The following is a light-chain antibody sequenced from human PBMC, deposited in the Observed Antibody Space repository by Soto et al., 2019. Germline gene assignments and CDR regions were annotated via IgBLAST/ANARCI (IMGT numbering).Light chain of an antibody. Sequence: QSVLTQPPSVSGAPGQRVTISCTGSSSNIGAGYDVHWYQQLPGRAPKLLIYGNTNRPSGVPDRFSGSKPGTSASLAITGLQAADEADYYCLSFDSSLSVVFGGGTKLTVL. CDR3: LSFDSSLSVV. CDR2: GNT. V-gene: IGLV1-40*01. CDR1: SSNIGAGYD. J-gene: IGLJ2*01.